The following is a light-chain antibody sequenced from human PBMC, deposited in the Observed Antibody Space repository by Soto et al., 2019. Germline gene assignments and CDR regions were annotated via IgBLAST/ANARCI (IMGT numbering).Light chain of an antibody. Sequence: DIQMTQSPSSLSASVGYRVTITCRASQGISNFLAWYQQRPGKVPKLLIYAASTLQSGVPSRFSGSGSGTYFTLTISSLQPEDVATYYCQKYNSAPATFGPGTKVDIK. CDR3: QKYNSAPAT. CDR2: AAS. CDR1: QGISNF. V-gene: IGKV1-27*01. J-gene: IGKJ3*01.